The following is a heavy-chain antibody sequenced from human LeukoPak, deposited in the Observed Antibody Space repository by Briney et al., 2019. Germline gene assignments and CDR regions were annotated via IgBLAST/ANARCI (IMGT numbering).Heavy chain of an antibody. Sequence: PGRSLRLSCAASGFTFSSYAMHWVRQAPGKGLEWVAVISYDGSNKYYADSVKGRFTISRDNSKNTLYLQMNSLRAEETAVYYCARGSPAGLPKDPSFDYWGQGTLVTVSS. J-gene: IGHJ4*02. V-gene: IGHV3-30-3*01. CDR1: GFTFSSYA. CDR2: ISYDGSNK. CDR3: ARGSPAGLPKDPSFDY. D-gene: IGHD2-21*02.